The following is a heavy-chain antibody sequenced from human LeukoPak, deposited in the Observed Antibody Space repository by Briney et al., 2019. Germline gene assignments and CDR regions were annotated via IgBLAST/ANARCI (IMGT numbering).Heavy chain of an antibody. CDR1: GFSLSSSLVG. V-gene: IGHV2-5*02. D-gene: IGHD3-10*01. J-gene: IGHJ4*02. CDR2: IYWDDDK. CDR3: APRQYFRSPSFEY. Sequence: SGPTLVKPTQTLTLTCSFSGFSLSSSLVGVGWIRQPPGKALEWLALIYWDDDKRYNSSLKSRLTITKDTSKDQVVLTMTNMDPVEPATYFCAPRQYFRSPSFEYWGQGALVTVSS.